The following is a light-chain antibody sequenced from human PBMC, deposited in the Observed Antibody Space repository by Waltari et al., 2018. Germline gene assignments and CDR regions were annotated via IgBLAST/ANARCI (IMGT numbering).Light chain of an antibody. V-gene: IGKV1-5*03. CDR3: QQYNSFPT. Sequence: DIQMTQSPSTLSVSVGDRVTITCRASQSIITCLAWYQQKPGKAPKVLIYKASNLQSGVPSRFSGSGSGTEFTLTISSMQPDDFGTYYCQQYNSFPTFGQGTKLEIK. CDR2: KAS. J-gene: IGKJ1*01. CDR1: QSIITC.